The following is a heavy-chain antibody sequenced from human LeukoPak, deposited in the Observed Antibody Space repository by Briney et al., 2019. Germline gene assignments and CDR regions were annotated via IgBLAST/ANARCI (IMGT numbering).Heavy chain of an antibody. CDR3: ARDYKTIVGVVIMYYYYGMDV. CDR2: INPNSGGT. Sequence: ASVKVSCKASGYTFTGYYMHWVRQAPGQGLEWMGWINPNSGGTNYAQKFQGRVTMTRDTSISTAYMELSRLGSDDTTVYYCARDYKTIVGVVIMYYYYGMDVWDQGTTVTVS. V-gene: IGHV1-2*02. D-gene: IGHD3-3*01. CDR1: GYTFTGYY. J-gene: IGHJ6*02.